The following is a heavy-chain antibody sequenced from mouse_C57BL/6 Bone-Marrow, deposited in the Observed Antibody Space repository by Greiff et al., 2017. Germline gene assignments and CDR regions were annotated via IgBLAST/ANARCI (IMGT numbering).Heavy chain of an antibody. J-gene: IGHJ3*01. Sequence: VQLKESGPELVKPGASVKIPCKASGYTFTDYNMDWVKQSHGKSLEWIGDINPNNGGTIYNQKFKGKATLTVDKSSSTAYMELRSLTSEDTAVYYCATLWPFAYWGQGTLVTVSA. V-gene: IGHV1-18*01. CDR3: ATLWPFAY. CDR1: GYTFTDYN. D-gene: IGHD1-1*02. CDR2: INPNNGGT.